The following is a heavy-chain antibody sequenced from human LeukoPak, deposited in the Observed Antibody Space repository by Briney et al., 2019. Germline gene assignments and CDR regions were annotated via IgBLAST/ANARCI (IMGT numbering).Heavy chain of an antibody. Sequence: PGGSLRLSCAASGFTFSSYAMSWVRQAPGKGLEWVSASGSGGATYYADSVKGRFTISRDNSKNTLYLQMSSLRAEDTAVYYCAKDSVYSGSYQSYFDYWGQGTLVTVSS. V-gene: IGHV3-23*01. CDR1: GFTFSSYA. D-gene: IGHD1-26*01. CDR3: AKDSVYSGSYQSYFDY. J-gene: IGHJ4*02. CDR2: SGSGGAT.